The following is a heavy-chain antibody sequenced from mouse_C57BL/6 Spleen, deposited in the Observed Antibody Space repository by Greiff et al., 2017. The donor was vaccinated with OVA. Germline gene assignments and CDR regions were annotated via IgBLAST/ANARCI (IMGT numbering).Heavy chain of an antibody. Sequence: VQLQQSGPELVKPGASVKISCKASGYSFTGYYMNWVKQSPEKSLEWIGEINPSTGGTTYNQKFKAKATLTVDKSSSTAYMQLKSLTSEDSAVYYCARGDSNLDYWGQGTTLTVSS. CDR2: INPSTGGT. D-gene: IGHD2-5*01. J-gene: IGHJ2*01. V-gene: IGHV1-42*01. CDR3: ARGDSNLDY. CDR1: GYSFTGYY.